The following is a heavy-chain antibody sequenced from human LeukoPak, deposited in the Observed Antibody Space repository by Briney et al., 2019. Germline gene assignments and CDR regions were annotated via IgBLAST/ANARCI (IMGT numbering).Heavy chain of an antibody. D-gene: IGHD3-10*01. CDR2: ISWNSGSI. Sequence: PGGSLRLSCAASGFTFDDYAMHWVRQAPGKGLEWVSGISWNSGSIGYADSVKGRFTISRDNAKNSLYLQMNSLRADDTAVYYCARGQWFGEGSFYYFDLWGQGTLVTVSS. CDR3: ARGQWFGEGSFYYFDL. J-gene: IGHJ4*02. CDR1: GFTFDDYA. V-gene: IGHV3-9*01.